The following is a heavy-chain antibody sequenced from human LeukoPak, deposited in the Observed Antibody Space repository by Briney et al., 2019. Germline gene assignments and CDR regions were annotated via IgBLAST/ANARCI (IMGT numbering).Heavy chain of an antibody. J-gene: IGHJ6*02. Sequence: SDTLSLTCGVSGGPNSSSNWLGLVRQPPGKGLEWIGQINHSRSTNYNPSLKSRVTISVDKSKNQSSLKLSSVTAADAAVYYCARDPDYGAGAKMDVWGQGTTVTVFS. CDR3: ARDPDYGAGAKMDV. CDR1: GGPNSSSNW. CDR2: INHSRST. V-gene: IGHV4-4*02. D-gene: IGHD4-17*01.